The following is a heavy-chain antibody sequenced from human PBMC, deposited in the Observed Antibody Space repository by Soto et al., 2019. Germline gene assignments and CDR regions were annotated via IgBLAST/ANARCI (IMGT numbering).Heavy chain of an antibody. V-gene: IGHV5-51*01. CDR3: ASLGRGTLRTDAFDI. CDR2: IYPGDSDT. Sequence: GESLKISCKGSGYSFTSYWIDWVRQMPGKGLEWMGIIYPGDSDTRYSPSFQGQVTISADKSISTAYLQWSSLKASDTAMYYCASLGRGTLRTDAFDIWGQGTMVTVSS. D-gene: IGHD1-26*01. CDR1: GYSFTSYW. J-gene: IGHJ3*02.